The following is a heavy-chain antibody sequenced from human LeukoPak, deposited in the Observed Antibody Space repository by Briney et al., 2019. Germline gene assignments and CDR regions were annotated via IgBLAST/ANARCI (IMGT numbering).Heavy chain of an antibody. J-gene: IGHJ4*02. CDR3: ARDLGFRGSYDDDV. Sequence: ASVKVSCKASRSTFTMYYIHWVRQAPGQGLEWMGWINPNSGGTNHAQKFQGRVTMTRDTSISTAYMELSRLRSDDTAVYYCARDLGFRGSYDDDVWGQGTLVTVSS. CDR1: RSTFTMYY. V-gene: IGHV1-2*02. CDR2: INPNSGGT. D-gene: IGHD1-26*01.